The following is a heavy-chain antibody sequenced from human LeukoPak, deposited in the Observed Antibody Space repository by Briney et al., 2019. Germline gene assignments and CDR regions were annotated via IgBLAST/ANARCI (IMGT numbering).Heavy chain of an antibody. CDR1: GFTVSSNY. CDR3: AREIAAAAHY. J-gene: IGHJ4*02. Sequence: GGSLRLSCAASGFTVSSNYMSWVRQAPGRGLEWVSVIYSGGSTYYADSVKGRFTISRDNSKNTLYLQMNSLRAEDTAVYYCAREIAAAAHYWGQGTLVTVSS. CDR2: IYSGGST. V-gene: IGHV3-53*01. D-gene: IGHD6-13*01.